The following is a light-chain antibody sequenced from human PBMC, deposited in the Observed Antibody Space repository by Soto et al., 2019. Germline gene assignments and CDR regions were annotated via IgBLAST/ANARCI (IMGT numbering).Light chain of an antibody. J-gene: IGLJ2*01. CDR2: EVT. Sequence: QSALTQPPSASGSPGQSVTIFCTGTSSDVGGYNYVSWYQQYPGKAPKVMMYEVTKRPSGVPDRFSGSKSGNTASLTVSGLQAEDEADYYCSSYAGSNNFVVFGGGTKLTVL. V-gene: IGLV2-8*01. CDR1: SSDVGGYNY. CDR3: SSYAGSNNFVV.